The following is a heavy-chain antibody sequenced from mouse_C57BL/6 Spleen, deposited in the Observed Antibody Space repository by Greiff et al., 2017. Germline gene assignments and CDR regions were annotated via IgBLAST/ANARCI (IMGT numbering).Heavy chain of an antibody. CDR1: GYTFTSYW. V-gene: IGHV1-61*01. D-gene: IGHD1-1*01. CDR3: ARDSYSGSSPYAMNY. CDR2: IHPSDSET. Sequence: QVQLQQPGAELVRPGSSVKLSCKASGYTFTSYWMDWVKQRPGQGLEWIGNIHPSDSETHYNQKFKDKATLTVDKSSSTAYMQLSSLTSENSAVYYCARDSYSGSSPYAMNYWGQGTSVTVSS. J-gene: IGHJ4*01.